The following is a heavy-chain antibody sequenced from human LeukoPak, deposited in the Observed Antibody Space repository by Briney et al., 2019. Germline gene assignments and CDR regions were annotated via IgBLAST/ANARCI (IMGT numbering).Heavy chain of an antibody. CDR1: GGSISNSKSY. CDR2: INYSGNT. V-gene: IGHV4-39*01. CDR3: VSPPSTYGISPDFVDF. D-gene: IGHD3-10*01. J-gene: IGHJ4*02. Sequence: SETLSLTCTVSGGSISNSKSYWGWVRQPPGKGLEWIATINYSGNTYYNPSVLSRVTVSVDPSKNQFSLNLTSMSATDTSVYYCVSPPSTYGISPDFVDFWGQGILVIVSS.